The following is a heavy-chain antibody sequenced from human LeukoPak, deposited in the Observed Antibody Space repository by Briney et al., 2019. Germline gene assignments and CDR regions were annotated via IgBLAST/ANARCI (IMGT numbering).Heavy chain of an antibody. CDR2: IYTSGST. Sequence: PSETLSLTCTVSGGSISSGSYYWSWIRQPAGKGLEWIGRIYTSGSTNYNPSLKSRVTISVDTSKNQFSLKLSSVTAADTAVYYCARRAITIFGVVRAFDIWGQGTMVTVSS. CDR3: ARRAITIFGVVRAFDI. J-gene: IGHJ3*02. V-gene: IGHV4-61*02. CDR1: GGSISSGSYY. D-gene: IGHD3-3*01.